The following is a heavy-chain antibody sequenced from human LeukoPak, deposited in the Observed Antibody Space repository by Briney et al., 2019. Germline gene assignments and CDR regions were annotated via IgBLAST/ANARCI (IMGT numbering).Heavy chain of an antibody. J-gene: IGHJ5*02. D-gene: IGHD3-16*02. V-gene: IGHV4-59*01. CDR3: ARGYYDYVWGSYRPRYWFDP. CDR1: GGSISSYY. Sequence: SETLSLTCTVSGGSISSYYWSWIRQPPGKGLEWIGYIYYSGSTNYNPSLKSRVTISVDTSKNQFSLKLSSVTAADTAVYYCARGYYDYVWGSYRPRYWFDPWGQGTLVTVSS. CDR2: IYYSGST.